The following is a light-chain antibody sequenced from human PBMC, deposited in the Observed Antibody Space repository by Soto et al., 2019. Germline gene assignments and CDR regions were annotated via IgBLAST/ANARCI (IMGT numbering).Light chain of an antibody. CDR3: HQTFTPPLT. CDR2: GAS. V-gene: IGKV1-39*01. Sequence: DIEMTQSPSYLSASVGDRVTITCRASQSISNFVSWYRKRPGRAPELLIFGASTLQSGVPSRVSVSGSGTDFTLTISSLEPEDFATYWCHQTFTPPLTFGGGTKVDIK. J-gene: IGKJ4*01. CDR1: QSISNF.